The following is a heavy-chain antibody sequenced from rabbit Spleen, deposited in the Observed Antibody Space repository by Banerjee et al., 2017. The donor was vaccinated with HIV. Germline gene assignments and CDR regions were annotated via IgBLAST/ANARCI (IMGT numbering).Heavy chain of an antibody. CDR1: RFYFSNKAA. D-gene: IGHD4-1*01. V-gene: IGHV1S45*01. J-gene: IGHJ4*01. CDR2: INAVTVKP. CDR3: ARDLDGAIGWNFGW. Sequence: QEQLVESGGGLVRPAGSLKLCCTGSRFYFSNKAAMCWVRQAPGKGLEWIACINAVTVKPVYASWVNGRFTISKTSSTTVFLQMTSLTVADTATYFCARDLDGAIGWNFGWWGPGTLVTVS.